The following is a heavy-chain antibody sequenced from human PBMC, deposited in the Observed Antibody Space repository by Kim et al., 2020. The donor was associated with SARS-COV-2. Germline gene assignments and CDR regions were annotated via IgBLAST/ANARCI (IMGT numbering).Heavy chain of an antibody. D-gene: IGHD2-21*01. CDR1: GASISSSRYH. CDR3: ARDVIPLKYFYDYGLDV. CDR2: IDYSGST. Sequence: SETLSLTCTVSGASISSSRYHWAWIRQPPGKGLEWIGNIDYSGSTYYTPSLKSRVTMSIDTSKNQFSLEVTSVTAVDTAVYYCARDVIPLKYFYDYGLDVWGQGTTVTVSS. V-gene: IGHV4-39*07. J-gene: IGHJ6*02.